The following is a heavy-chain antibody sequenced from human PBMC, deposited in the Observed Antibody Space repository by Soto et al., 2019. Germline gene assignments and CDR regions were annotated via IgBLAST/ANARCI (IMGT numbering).Heavy chain of an antibody. V-gene: IGHV4-34*01. CDR3: ARDTVTTRWFDP. CDR2: INHSGST. D-gene: IGHD4-17*01. Sequence: QVQLQQWGAGLLKPSETLSLTCAVYGGSFSGYYWSWIRQPPGKGLEWIGEINHSGSTNHNPSLKSRVTISVDTSKNQFSLKLSSVTAADTAVYYCARDTVTTRWFDPWGQGTLVTVSS. J-gene: IGHJ5*02. CDR1: GGSFSGYY.